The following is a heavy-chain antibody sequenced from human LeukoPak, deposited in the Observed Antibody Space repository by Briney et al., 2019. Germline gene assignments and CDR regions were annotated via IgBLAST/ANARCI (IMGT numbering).Heavy chain of an antibody. D-gene: IGHD3-10*01. V-gene: IGHV1-24*01. CDR1: GYTLTELS. J-gene: IGHJ3*02. CDR2: FDPEDGET. Sequence: GASVKVSCKVSGYTLTELSMHWVRQAPGKGLEWMGGFDPEDGETIYAQKFQGRVTMTEDTSTDTAYMELSSLRSKDTAVYYCATGEYGSGSYLAFDIWGQGTMVTVSS. CDR3: ATGEYGSGSYLAFDI.